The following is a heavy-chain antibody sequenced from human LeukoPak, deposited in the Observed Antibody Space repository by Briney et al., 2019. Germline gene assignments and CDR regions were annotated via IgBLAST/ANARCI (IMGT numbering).Heavy chain of an antibody. J-gene: IGHJ4*02. D-gene: IGHD4-23*01. Sequence: PGGSLRLSCAASGFSFSSYEMNWVRQAPGKGLEWVSYISSSGTSTYYADSVKGRFTISRDNAKNSLSLQMNSLRAEDTAVYYCARDRGVYNSNSCRFDYWGQGALVTVSS. CDR1: GFSFSSYE. CDR2: ISSSGTST. V-gene: IGHV3-48*03. CDR3: ARDRGVYNSNSCRFDY.